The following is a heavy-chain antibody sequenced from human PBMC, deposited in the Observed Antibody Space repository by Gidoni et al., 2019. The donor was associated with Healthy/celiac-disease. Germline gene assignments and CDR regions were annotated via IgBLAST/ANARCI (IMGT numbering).Heavy chain of an antibody. Sequence: EVQLVESGGGLVQPGGSLRLSCAASGFTFSSYWMHWVRQAPGKGLVWVSRINSDGRSTSYADSVKGRFTISRDNAKNTLYLQMNSLRAEDTAVYYCARIITIFGVVRTENYYYYYYGMDVWGQGTTVTVSS. CDR3: ARIITIFGVVRTENYYYYYYGMDV. J-gene: IGHJ6*02. D-gene: IGHD3-3*01. V-gene: IGHV3-74*01. CDR1: GFTFSSYW. CDR2: INSDGRST.